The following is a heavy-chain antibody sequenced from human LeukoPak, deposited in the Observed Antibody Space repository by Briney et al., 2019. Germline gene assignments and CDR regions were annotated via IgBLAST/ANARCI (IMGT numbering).Heavy chain of an antibody. Sequence: GESLKISCKGSGYSFTSYWIGWVRQMPGKGLGWVGMTYPGDADTRYSPSFQGQVTISADKSISTAYLQWSSLKASDTAMYYCASRPYDSSGYYRDDAFDIWGQGTMVTVSS. CDR3: ASRPYDSSGYYRDDAFDI. V-gene: IGHV5-51*01. CDR2: TYPGDADT. D-gene: IGHD3-22*01. CDR1: GYSFTSYW. J-gene: IGHJ3*02.